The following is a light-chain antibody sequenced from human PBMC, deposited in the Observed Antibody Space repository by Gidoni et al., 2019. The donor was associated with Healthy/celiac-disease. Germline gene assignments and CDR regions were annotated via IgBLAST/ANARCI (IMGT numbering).Light chain of an antibody. CDR1: PSVSSSY. CDR2: GAS. J-gene: IGKJ5*01. CDR3: QQYGSSSIT. Sequence: EIVLTQSPGTLSLSPGERAPLSCRASPSVSSSYLAWYQQKPGQAPRLLIYGASSRATGIPDRFSGSGSGTDFTLTISRLEPEDFAVYYCQQYGSSSITFGQGTRLEIK. V-gene: IGKV3-20*01.